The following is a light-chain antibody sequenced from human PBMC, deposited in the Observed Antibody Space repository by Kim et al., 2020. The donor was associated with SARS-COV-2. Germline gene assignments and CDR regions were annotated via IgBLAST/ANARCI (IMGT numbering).Light chain of an antibody. CDR2: DAS. CDR3: QKYNGAPWT. V-gene: IGKV1-27*01. CDR1: QGISSN. Sequence: ASVGDRVTITCRASQGISSNVAWYQQKPGDVPKLLIYDASALLSGVPSRFSDSGSGTDFTLTISSLQPEDVATYYCQKYNGAPWTFGQGTKVDIK. J-gene: IGKJ1*01.